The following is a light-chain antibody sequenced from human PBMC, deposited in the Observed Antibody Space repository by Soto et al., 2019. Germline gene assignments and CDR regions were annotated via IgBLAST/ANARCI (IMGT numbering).Light chain of an antibody. Sequence: DIQLTQSTSTLSSSLGDRATITCLASQGIRSDLAWYQQKPGKAPKLMIYAASSSATGLPDRFSGSGSGTDFTLTISRLEPEDFAVYYCQQYGSSPITFGQGTRLEI. CDR2: AAS. V-gene: IGKV1-NL1*01. CDR3: QQYGSSPIT. CDR1: QGIRSD. J-gene: IGKJ5*01.